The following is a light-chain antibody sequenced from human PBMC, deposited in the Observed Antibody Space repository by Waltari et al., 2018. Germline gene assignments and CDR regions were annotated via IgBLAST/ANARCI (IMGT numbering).Light chain of an antibody. CDR3: QTADTSGIWV. CDR2: KDT. CDR1: ALPNQY. Sequence: SSELTQPPSVSVSPGQTARITCPGDALPNQYAFWYQQRPGQAPFLILYKDTERPSGIPDRFSGSSSGTIVTLTISGVQTEDEADYYCQTADTSGIWVFGGGTRLTVL. J-gene: IGLJ3*02. V-gene: IGLV3-25*03.